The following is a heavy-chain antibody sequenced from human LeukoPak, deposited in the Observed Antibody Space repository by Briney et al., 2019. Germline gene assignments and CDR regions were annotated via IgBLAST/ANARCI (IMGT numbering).Heavy chain of an antibody. V-gene: IGHV4-34*01. J-gene: IGHJ4*02. CDR2: INHSGST. D-gene: IGHD6-13*01. CDR3: ARHIPGIAAAGAYFDY. CDR1: GGSFSGYY. Sequence: SETLPLTCAVYGGSFSGYYWSWIRQPPGKGLEWIGEINHSGSTNYNPSLKSRVTISVDTSKNQFSLKLSSVTAADTAVYYCARHIPGIAAAGAYFDYWGQGTLVTVSS.